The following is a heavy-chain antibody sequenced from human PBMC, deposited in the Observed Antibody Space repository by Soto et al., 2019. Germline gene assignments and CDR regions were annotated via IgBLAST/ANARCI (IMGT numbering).Heavy chain of an antibody. CDR2: IYYSGST. Sequence: PSETLSLTCTVSGGSISSSSYYWGWIRQPPGKGLEWIGSIYYSGSTYYNPSLKSRVTISVDTSKNQFSLKLSSVTAADTAVYYCASLYDFWSGYYSDYWGQGTLVNVS. V-gene: IGHV4-39*01. J-gene: IGHJ4*02. CDR3: ASLYDFWSGYYSDY. D-gene: IGHD3-3*01. CDR1: GGSISSSSYY.